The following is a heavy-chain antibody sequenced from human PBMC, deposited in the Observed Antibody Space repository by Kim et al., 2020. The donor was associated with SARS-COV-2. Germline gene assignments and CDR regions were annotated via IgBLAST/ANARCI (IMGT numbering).Heavy chain of an antibody. D-gene: IGHD4-17*01. CDR1: GFNFSNSL. CDR3: AKSGGGPEYGDHFDY. J-gene: IGHJ4*02. Sequence: GGSLRLSCAASGFNFSNSLMSWVRQAPGKGLKWVSSISGSATKTFYADSVNGRFTISRDNSKNTLFLHLNSLRDEDTAIYYCAKSGGGPEYGDHFDYWGLGTPVTVSS. CDR2: ISGSATKT. V-gene: IGHV3-23*01.